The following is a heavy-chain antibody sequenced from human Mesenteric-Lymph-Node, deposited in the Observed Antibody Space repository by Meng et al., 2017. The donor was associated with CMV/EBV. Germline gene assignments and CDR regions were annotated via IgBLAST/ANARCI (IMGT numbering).Heavy chain of an antibody. D-gene: IGHD5-18*01. J-gene: IGHJ4*02. Sequence: GGSLRLSCAASGFTFSSYSMNWVRQAPGKGLEWVSYISSSSSTIDYADSVKGRFTISRDNAKNSLYLQMNSLRAEDTAVYYCARWIQLWSLGGASFDYWGQGTLVTVSS. V-gene: IGHV3-48*04. CDR3: ARWIQLWSLGGASFDY. CDR2: ISSSSSTI. CDR1: GFTFSSYS.